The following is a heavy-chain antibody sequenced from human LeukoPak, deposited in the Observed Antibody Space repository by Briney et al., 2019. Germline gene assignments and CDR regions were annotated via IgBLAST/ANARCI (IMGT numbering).Heavy chain of an antibody. Sequence: GSLRLSCAASGFTFSSYAMHWVRQAPGKGLEWVAVISYDGSNKYYADSVKGRFTISRDNSKNTLYLQMNSLRAEDTAVYYCASLGSLFDYWGQGTLVTVSS. CDR3: ASLGSLFDY. V-gene: IGHV3-30*04. CDR2: ISYDGSNK. J-gene: IGHJ4*02. CDR1: GFTFSSYA.